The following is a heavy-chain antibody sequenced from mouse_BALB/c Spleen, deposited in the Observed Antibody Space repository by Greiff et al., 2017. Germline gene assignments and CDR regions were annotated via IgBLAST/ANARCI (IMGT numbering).Heavy chain of an antibody. Sequence: EVKLVESGPELVKPGASVKISCKASGYTFTDYNMHWVKQSHGKSLEWIGYIYPYNGGTGYNQKFKSKATLTVDNSSSTAYMELRSLTSEDSAVYYCAREGYGNPWFAYWGQGTLVTVSA. J-gene: IGHJ3*01. CDR1: GYTFTDYN. CDR3: AREGYGNPWFAY. D-gene: IGHD2-10*02. V-gene: IGHV1S29*02. CDR2: IYPYNGGT.